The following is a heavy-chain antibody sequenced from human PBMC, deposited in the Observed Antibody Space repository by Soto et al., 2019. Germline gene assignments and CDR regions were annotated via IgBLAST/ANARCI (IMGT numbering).Heavy chain of an antibody. CDR3: ARHASYYVSSGYFGTY. Sequence: GESLKISCQGSGYTFTNHWITWVRQMPGKGLEWMGRINPSDSHTNYSPSFQGHVTMSVDKSISTAYLQWSSLKASDSAMYYCARHASYYVSSGYFGTYWGQGALVTVSS. V-gene: IGHV5-10-1*01. J-gene: IGHJ4*02. CDR1: GYTFTNHW. D-gene: IGHD3-22*01. CDR2: INPSDSHT.